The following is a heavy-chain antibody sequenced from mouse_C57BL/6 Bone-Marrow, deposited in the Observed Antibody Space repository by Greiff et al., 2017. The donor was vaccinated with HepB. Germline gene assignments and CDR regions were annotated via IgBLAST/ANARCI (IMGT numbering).Heavy chain of an antibody. CDR2: INPGSGGT. CDR1: GYAFTNYL. Sequence: QVQLKQSGAELVRPGTSVKVSCKASGYAFTNYLIEWVKQRPGQGLEWIGVINPGSGGTNYNEKFKGKATLTADKSSSTAYMQLSSLTSEDSAVYFCARWVYDGYYGGYFDVWGTGTTVTVSS. D-gene: IGHD2-3*01. J-gene: IGHJ1*03. V-gene: IGHV1-54*01. CDR3: ARWVYDGYYGGYFDV.